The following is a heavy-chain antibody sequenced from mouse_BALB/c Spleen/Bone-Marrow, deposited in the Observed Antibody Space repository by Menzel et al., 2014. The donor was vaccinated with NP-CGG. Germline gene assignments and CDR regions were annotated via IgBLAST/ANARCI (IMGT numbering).Heavy chain of an antibody. CDR1: GFNIKDTY. Sequence: EVQLQQSGAELVKPGASVKLSCTASGFNIKDTYMHWVKQRPEQGLEWIGRIDPANGNTKYDPKFQGKATITADTSSNTAYLRLSSLTSEDTAVYYCASYYDGSSLFAYWGQGTLVTVSA. CDR2: IDPANGNT. J-gene: IGHJ3*01. CDR3: ASYYDGSSLFAY. V-gene: IGHV14-3*02. D-gene: IGHD1-1*01.